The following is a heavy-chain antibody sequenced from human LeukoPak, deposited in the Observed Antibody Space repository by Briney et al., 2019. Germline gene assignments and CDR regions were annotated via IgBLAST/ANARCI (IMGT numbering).Heavy chain of an antibody. J-gene: IGHJ4*02. CDR3: GKDQGDIWASLGYCSGGSCYAYDY. D-gene: IGHD2-15*01. Sequence: GGSLRLSCAASGFTFSSYAMSWVRQAPGKGLEWVSAISGSGGSTYYADSVKGRFTISRDNSKNTLYLQMNSLRAEDTAVYYCGKDQGDIWASLGYCSGGSCYAYDYWGQGTLVTVSS. CDR2: ISGSGGST. CDR1: GFTFSSYA. V-gene: IGHV3-23*01.